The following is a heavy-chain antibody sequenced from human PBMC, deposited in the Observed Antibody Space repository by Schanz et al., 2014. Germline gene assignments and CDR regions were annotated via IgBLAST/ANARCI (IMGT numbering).Heavy chain of an antibody. D-gene: IGHD3-10*01. J-gene: IGHJ3*02. Sequence: EVQLLESGGGLVQPGGSLRLSCATSGLTFSSYSMNWVRQAPGKGLEWVSYISGSSRTIYYADSMKGRFTISRDNSKNTLYLQMNSLRAEDTAVYYCAKGRFGELSAFDIWGQGTMVTVSS. CDR3: AKGRFGELSAFDI. CDR2: ISGSSRTI. CDR1: GLTFSSYS. V-gene: IGHV3-48*01.